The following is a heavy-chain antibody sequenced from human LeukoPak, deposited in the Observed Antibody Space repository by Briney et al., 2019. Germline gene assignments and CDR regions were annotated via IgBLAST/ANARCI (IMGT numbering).Heavy chain of an antibody. CDR2: IDPSDSYT. J-gene: IGHJ4*02. Sequence: GESLKISCKGSGYSFSSYWISWVRQMPGKGLEWMGRIDPSDSYTSYSPSFQGHVTISADKSISTAYLQWSSLKASDTAMYYCVRHREMATIRSFFDYWGQGTPVTVSS. CDR1: GYSFSSYW. V-gene: IGHV5-10-1*01. CDR3: VRHREMATIRSFFDY. D-gene: IGHD5-24*01.